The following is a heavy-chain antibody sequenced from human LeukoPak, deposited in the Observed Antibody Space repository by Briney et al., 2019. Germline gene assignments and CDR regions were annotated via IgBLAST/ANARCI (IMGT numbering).Heavy chain of an antibody. J-gene: IGHJ4*02. D-gene: IGHD2-15*01. Sequence: ASVKVSCKTSGYTFGKYAIHWVRQAPGQRFEWMGWIDGGNGDTRLSQKFQDRVSFTRDTFATTAYMELTSLRSEDTAVYYCARDQSRDIRVDFDYWGQGTLVTVSS. CDR3: ARDQSRDIRVDFDY. CDR2: IDGGNGDT. CDR1: GYTFGKYA. V-gene: IGHV1-3*01.